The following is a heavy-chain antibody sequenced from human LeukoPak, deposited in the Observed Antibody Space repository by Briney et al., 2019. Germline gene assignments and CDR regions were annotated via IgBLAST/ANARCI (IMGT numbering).Heavy chain of an antibody. D-gene: IGHD6-13*01. CDR1: GGSFSGYY. J-gene: IGHJ4*02. CDR2: INHSGST. CDR3: ARGLGSSWPPRAYYFDY. Sequence: PSETLSLTCAVYGGSFSGYYWSWIRQPPGKGLEWIGEINHSGSTNYNPSLKSRVTISVDTSKNQFSLKLSSVTAADTAVYYCARGLGSSWPPRAYYFDYWGQGTLVTVSS. V-gene: IGHV4-34*01.